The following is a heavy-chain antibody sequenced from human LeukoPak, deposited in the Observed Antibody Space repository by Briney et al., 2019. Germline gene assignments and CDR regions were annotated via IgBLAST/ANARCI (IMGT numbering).Heavy chain of an antibody. Sequence: NPSETLSLTCTVSGGSISSSSYYWGWIRQPPGKGLEWIGSIYYSGSTYYNPSLTSRVTISVDTSKNQFSLKLSSVTAADTAVYYCARQGPPFTVAGRSNGFDPWGQGTLVTVSS. CDR1: GGSISSSSYY. V-gene: IGHV4-39*01. D-gene: IGHD6-19*01. CDR2: IYYSGST. CDR3: ARQGPPFTVAGRSNGFDP. J-gene: IGHJ5*02.